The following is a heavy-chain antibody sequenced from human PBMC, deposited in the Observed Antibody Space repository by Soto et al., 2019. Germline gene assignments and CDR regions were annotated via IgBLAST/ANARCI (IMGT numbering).Heavy chain of an antibody. CDR3: ARDLYYYDSSGYYPYYYYYGMDV. Sequence: TLSLTCTVSGGSISSGGYYWSWIRQHPGKGLEWIGYIYYSGSTYYNPSLKSRVTISVDTSKNQFSLKLSSVTAADTAVYYCARDLYYYDSSGYYPYYYYYGMDVWGQGTTVTVSS. J-gene: IGHJ6*02. D-gene: IGHD3-22*01. CDR1: GGSISSGGYY. V-gene: IGHV4-31*03. CDR2: IYYSGST.